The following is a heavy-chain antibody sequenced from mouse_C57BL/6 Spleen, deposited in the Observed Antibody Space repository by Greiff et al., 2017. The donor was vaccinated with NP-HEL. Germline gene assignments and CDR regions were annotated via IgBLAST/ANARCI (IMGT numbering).Heavy chain of an antibody. Sequence: VQLQQPGAELVRPGTSVKLSCKASGYTFTSYWMHWVKQRPGQGLEWIGVIDPSDSYTNYNQKFKGKATLTVDTSTSTAYMQLSSLTSEDSAVYYCARSLDGYYGWFAYWGKGTLVTVSA. CDR2: IDPSDSYT. J-gene: IGHJ3*01. D-gene: IGHD2-3*01. CDR3: ARSLDGYYGWFAY. CDR1: GYTFTSYW. V-gene: IGHV1-59*01.